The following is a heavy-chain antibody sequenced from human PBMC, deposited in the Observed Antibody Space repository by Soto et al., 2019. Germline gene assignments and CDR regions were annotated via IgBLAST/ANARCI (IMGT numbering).Heavy chain of an antibody. CDR2: IIPIFGTA. CDR1: GGTFSSYA. CDR3: ASDGETYYYDSSGYYFAY. J-gene: IGHJ4*02. D-gene: IGHD3-22*01. V-gene: IGHV1-69*13. Sequence: GASVKVSCKASGGTFSSYAISWVRQAPGQGLEWMGGIIPIFGTANYAQKFQGRVTITADESTSTAYMELSSLRSEDTAVYYCASDGETYYYDSSGYYFAYWGQGTLVTVSS.